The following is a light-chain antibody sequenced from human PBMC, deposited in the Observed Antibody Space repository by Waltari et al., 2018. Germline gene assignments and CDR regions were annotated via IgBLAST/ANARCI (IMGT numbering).Light chain of an antibody. J-gene: IGKJ4*01. CDR1: QSVSSY. Sequence: VLTQSPATPSLSPGERATLSCRASQSVSSYLAWYQQKPGQDPRLLIYDASNRATGIPARFSGSGSGTDFTLTISSLEPEDFAVYYCQQRSNWGLTFGGGTKVEIK. V-gene: IGKV3-11*01. CDR2: DAS. CDR3: QQRSNWGLT.